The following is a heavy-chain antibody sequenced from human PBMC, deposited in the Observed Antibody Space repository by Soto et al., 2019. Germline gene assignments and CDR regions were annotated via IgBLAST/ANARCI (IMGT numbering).Heavy chain of an antibody. Sequence: GGSLRLSCAASGFTVSSNYMSWVRQAPGKGLEWVSVIYSGGSTYYADSVKGRFTISRDNSKNTLYLQMNSLRAEDTAVYYCASGVGPGSWTKPDLDYWGQGTLVTVSS. CDR2: IYSGGST. D-gene: IGHD6-13*01. CDR3: ASGVGPGSWTKPDLDY. V-gene: IGHV3-53*01. J-gene: IGHJ4*02. CDR1: GFTVSSNY.